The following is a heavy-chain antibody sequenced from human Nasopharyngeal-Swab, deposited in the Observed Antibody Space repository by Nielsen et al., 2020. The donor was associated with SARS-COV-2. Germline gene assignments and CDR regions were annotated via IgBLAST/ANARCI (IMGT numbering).Heavy chain of an antibody. CDR1: GFNFNSYR. CDR2: ISSSSSYI. Sequence: GGSLRLSCAASGFNFNSYRMNWVRQAPGKGLEWVSSISSSSSYICYADSVKGRFTISRDNAKNSLYLQMNSLRAEDTAVYYCARRSITGTTDAFDIWGQGTMVTVSS. V-gene: IGHV3-21*01. J-gene: IGHJ3*02. CDR3: ARRSITGTTDAFDI. D-gene: IGHD1-7*01.